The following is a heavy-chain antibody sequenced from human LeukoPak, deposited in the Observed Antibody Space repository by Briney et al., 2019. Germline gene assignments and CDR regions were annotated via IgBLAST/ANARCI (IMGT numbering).Heavy chain of an antibody. Sequence: SETLSLTCTASGGSISSYYWSWIRQPPGKGLEWIGYIYYSGSTNYNPSLKSRVTISVDASKNQFSLKLSSVTAADTAVYYCARPSNGVVGNWGQGTLVTVSS. CDR3: ARPSNGVVGN. CDR1: GGSISSYY. D-gene: IGHD3-22*01. J-gene: IGHJ4*02. V-gene: IGHV4-59*08. CDR2: IYYSGST.